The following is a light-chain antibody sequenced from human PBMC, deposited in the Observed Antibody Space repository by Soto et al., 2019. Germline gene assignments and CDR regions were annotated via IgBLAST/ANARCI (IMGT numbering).Light chain of an antibody. CDR3: CSYAGSYTLYV. CDR2: DVT. J-gene: IGLJ1*01. CDR1: SSDVGGYNF. Sequence: QSALTQPRSVSGSPGQSVTISCTGTSSDVGGYNFVPWYQQHPGKVPKLMIYDVTKRPSGVPNRFSGSKSGNTASLTISALQAEDEADYYCCSYAGSYTLYVFGTGTKVTVL. V-gene: IGLV2-11*01.